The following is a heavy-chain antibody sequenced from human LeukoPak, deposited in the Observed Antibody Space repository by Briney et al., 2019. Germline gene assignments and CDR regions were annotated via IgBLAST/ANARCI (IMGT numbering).Heavy chain of an antibody. CDR3: ASSELIAVAGAFDY. CDR2: IYSGGST. J-gene: IGHJ4*02. CDR1: GFTVSSNY. V-gene: IGHV3-66*01. D-gene: IGHD6-19*01. Sequence: GGSLRPSCAASGFTVSSNYMSWVRQAPGKGLEWVSVIYSGGSTYYADSVKGRFTISRDNSKNTLYLQMNSLRAEDTAVYYCASSELIAVAGAFDYWGQGTLVTVSS.